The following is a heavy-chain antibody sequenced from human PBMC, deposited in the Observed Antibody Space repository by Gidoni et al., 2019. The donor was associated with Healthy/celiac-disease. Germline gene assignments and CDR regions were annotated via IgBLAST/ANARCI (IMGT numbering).Heavy chain of an antibody. Sequence: QLQLQESGPGLVKPSETLSLTCTVSGGSISSSSYSWGWIRQRPGKGLEWIGSIYYSGSTYYNPSLKSRVTISVDTSKNQFSLKLSSVTAADTAVYYCARQSSGHICAFDIWGQGTMVTVSS. CDR2: IYYSGST. V-gene: IGHV4-39*01. D-gene: IGHD6-19*01. J-gene: IGHJ3*02. CDR1: GGSISSSSYS. CDR3: ARQSSGHICAFDI.